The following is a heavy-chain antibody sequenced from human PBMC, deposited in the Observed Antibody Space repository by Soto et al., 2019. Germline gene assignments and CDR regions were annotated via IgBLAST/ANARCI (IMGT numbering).Heavy chain of an antibody. CDR2: IWYDGSNK. CDR3: ARETGKGGWQLDY. CDR1: GFTFSSYG. V-gene: IGHV3-33*01. D-gene: IGHD6-19*01. J-gene: IGHJ4*02. Sequence: QVQLVESGGGVVQPGRSLRLSCAASGFTFSSYGMHWVRQAPGKGLEWVAVIWYDGSNKYYADSVKGRFTISRDNSKNTLYLQMNSLRAEDTAVYYCARETGKGGWQLDYWGQGTLVTVSS.